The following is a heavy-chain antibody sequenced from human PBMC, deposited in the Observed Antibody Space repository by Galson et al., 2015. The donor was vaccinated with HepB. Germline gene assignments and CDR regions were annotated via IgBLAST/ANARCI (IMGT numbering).Heavy chain of an antibody. Sequence: SLRLSCAASGFTFSYHPMHWVRQAPGRGLEWVAHISNDGRNEYYADSVKGRFTISRDNSMDTLYLEMSSLRTDDTAVYYCAREGRRWLQFSDYYYYYMDVWGEGTTVTVSS. D-gene: IGHD5-24*01. J-gene: IGHJ6*03. CDR1: GFTFSYHP. V-gene: IGHV3-30*04. CDR2: ISNDGRNE. CDR3: AREGRRWLQFSDYYYYYMDV.